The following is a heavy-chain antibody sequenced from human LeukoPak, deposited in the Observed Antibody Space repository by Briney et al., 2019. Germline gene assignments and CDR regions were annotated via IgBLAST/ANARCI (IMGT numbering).Heavy chain of an antibody. CDR2: IYHSGST. CDR1: GGSISNTNW. CDR3: VTYYYGSSAPKRNY. V-gene: IGHV4/OR15-8*01. Sequence: PSETLSLTCGVSGGSISNTNWWTWVRQPPGKGLEWIGEIYHSGSTNYNPSLKSRVTISVDKSKNQFSLKLSSVTAADTAVYYCVTYYYGSSAPKRNYWGQGILVTVSS. D-gene: IGHD3-22*01. J-gene: IGHJ4*02.